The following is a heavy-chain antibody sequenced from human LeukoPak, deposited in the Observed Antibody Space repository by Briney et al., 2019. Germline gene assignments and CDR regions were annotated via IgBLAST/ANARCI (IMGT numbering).Heavy chain of an antibody. D-gene: IGHD4-17*01. J-gene: IGHJ4*02. CDR1: GFIFSDAW. CDR3: TTGGSVITVTRSYDF. CDR2: IKSKADGETT. Sequence: GGSLRLSCAASGFIFSDAWMNWVRQAPGKGLEWVDRIKSKADGETTDYAAPVQGRFIVSRDDSTATLYLQMNSLQTEDTAVYYCTTGGSVITVTRSYDFWGQGTLVTVSS. V-gene: IGHV3-15*07.